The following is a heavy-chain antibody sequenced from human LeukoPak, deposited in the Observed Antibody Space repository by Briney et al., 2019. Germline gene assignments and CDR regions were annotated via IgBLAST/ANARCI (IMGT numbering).Heavy chain of an antibody. V-gene: IGHV1-3*03. CDR2: INAGNGDI. D-gene: IGHD6-6*01. CDR1: ENSSTGYA. CDR3: ARDSSQDAFDI. J-gene: IGHJ3*02. Sequence: ASLKVSSKAPENSSTGYARLWGPQAPEQRLEWMGWINAGNGDIKYSQEFQGRVTITRDTSANTDYMELSSLRSEDMAMYYCARDSSQDAFDIWGQGTMVTVSS.